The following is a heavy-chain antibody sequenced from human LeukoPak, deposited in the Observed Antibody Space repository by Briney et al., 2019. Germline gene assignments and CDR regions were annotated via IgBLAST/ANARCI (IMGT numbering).Heavy chain of an antibody. CDR3: AKDKGWGYSTYDFYGMDV. Sequence: PGGSLRLSCVGSGFTFRSHAMSWVRQAPEKGLEFVSGIYENGGTTYYADSVKGRFSISRDNSKNTLYLQMDSLRGEDTAVYYCAKDKGWGYSTYDFYGMDVWGQGTTVTVSS. J-gene: IGHJ6*02. D-gene: IGHD1-26*01. CDR2: IYENGGTT. CDR1: GFTFRSHA. V-gene: IGHV3-23*01.